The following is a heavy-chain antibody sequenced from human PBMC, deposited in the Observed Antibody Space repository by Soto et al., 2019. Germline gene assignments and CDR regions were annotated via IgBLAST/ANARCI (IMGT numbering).Heavy chain of an antibody. CDR3: ARDLPYDTSNCYGMDV. V-gene: IGHV4-59*01. CDR1: GGSINGYY. J-gene: IGHJ6*02. D-gene: IGHD3-22*01. Sequence: QVQLQESGPGLVKPSKTLSLTCTVSGGSINGYYWSWIRQPPGKGLEWIGYIYYSGSTTYNPSLERRLTISVGTSKNQFSLNLTSVTAADTAVYYCARDLPYDTSNCYGMDVWGQGTTVTVSS. CDR2: IYYSGST.